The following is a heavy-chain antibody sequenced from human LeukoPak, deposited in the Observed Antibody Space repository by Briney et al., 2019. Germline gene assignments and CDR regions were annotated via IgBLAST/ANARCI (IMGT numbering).Heavy chain of an antibody. Sequence: ASVKVSCKASGYTFTDYYIHWVRQAPGQGLEWMAFVNPDSGDSYSAPKFQGRATMTRDTSITTASMELKWLTSDDTAVYYCATGVATAFTYWGQGTLLTVSS. J-gene: IGHJ4*02. CDR3: ATGVATAFTY. CDR2: VNPDSGDS. CDR1: GYTFTDYY. D-gene: IGHD5-12*01. V-gene: IGHV1-2*02.